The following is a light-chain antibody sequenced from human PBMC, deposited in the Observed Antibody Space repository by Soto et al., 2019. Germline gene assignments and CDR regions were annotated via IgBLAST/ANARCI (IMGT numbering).Light chain of an antibody. V-gene: IGKV3-20*01. Sequence: EFVLTQSPGTLSLSPGERATLSCRASQSVRDNLAWYQQRPGQAPSPLICGVSSRASGIPDRFFGSGSGTDFTLTINRLEPEGFAVYYCQQYANSPISFGQGTKVDNK. CDR3: QQYANSPIS. CDR1: QSVRDN. CDR2: GVS. J-gene: IGKJ1*01.